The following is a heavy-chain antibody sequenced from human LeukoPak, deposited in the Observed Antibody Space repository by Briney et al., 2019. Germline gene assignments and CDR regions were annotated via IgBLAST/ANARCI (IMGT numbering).Heavy chain of an antibody. J-gene: IGHJ4*02. CDR3: ARDLGGIYFDY. CDR1: DASLSGFY. D-gene: IGHD1-26*01. V-gene: IGHV4-59*01. CDR2: IHFSGST. Sequence: SETPSLPRTVSDASLSGFYWSWIPQPPGEGLEWIGSIHFSGSTNYNPSLRSRVTISVDTSKNQLSLKLSSVTAADTAVYYCARDLGGIYFDYWGQGTLVTVSS.